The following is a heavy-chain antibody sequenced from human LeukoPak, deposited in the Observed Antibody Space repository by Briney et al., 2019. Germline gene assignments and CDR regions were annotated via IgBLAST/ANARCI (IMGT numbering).Heavy chain of an antibody. Sequence: GGSLRLSCAASGFTFSDYYMSWIRQAPGKGLEWVSYISSSGSTIYYADSVKGRFTISRDNAKNSLYLQMNSLRAEDTALYYCAKDRGGSSQLGDAFDVWGQGTMVSVSS. V-gene: IGHV3-11*01. CDR2: ISSSGSTI. D-gene: IGHD2-15*01. CDR1: GFTFSDYY. CDR3: AKDRGGSSQLGDAFDV. J-gene: IGHJ3*01.